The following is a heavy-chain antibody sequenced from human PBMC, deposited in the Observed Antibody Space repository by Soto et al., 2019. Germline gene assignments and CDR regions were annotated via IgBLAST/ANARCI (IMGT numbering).Heavy chain of an antibody. CDR3: AKGYNYGYGDY. Sequence: QVQLVQSGAEVKKPGASVKVSCKASGYTFTTYVISWVRQAPGQGLEWMGWVSGYNGNTKYAQKFQGRVTMTTATSTATAYMELRSLRSADTAVYYCAKGYNYGYGDYWGLGTLVTVSS. D-gene: IGHD5-18*01. V-gene: IGHV1-18*01. CDR1: GYTFTTYV. J-gene: IGHJ4*02. CDR2: VSGYNGNT.